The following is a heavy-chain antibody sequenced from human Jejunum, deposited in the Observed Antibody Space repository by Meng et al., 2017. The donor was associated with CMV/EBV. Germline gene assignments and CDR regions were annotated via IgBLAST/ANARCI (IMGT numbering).Heavy chain of an antibody. D-gene: IGHD5-24*01. Sequence: CKASGDIFTIYDMHWVRQDPGQRPEWMGRINAGNGNTKYSQKFKGRVTITRDTSASTVYMELNSLRSEDTAVYYCARSRGTGYNLNYWGQGTLVTVSS. CDR2: INAGNGNT. CDR1: GDIFTIYD. J-gene: IGHJ4*02. V-gene: IGHV1-3*01. CDR3: ARSRGTGYNLNY.